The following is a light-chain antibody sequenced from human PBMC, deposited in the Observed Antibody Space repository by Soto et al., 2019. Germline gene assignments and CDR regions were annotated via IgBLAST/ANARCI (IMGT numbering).Light chain of an antibody. CDR2: GAS. Sequence: EIVLTQSPGTLSLSPGERATLSCRASQSVSSSYLAWYQQKPGQAPRLLIYGASSRATGIPDRFSGSESGTDFTLTISRLEPEDFAVYYCQQYNVCPLTFGGGTKVEFK. V-gene: IGKV3-20*01. J-gene: IGKJ4*01. CDR1: QSVSSSY. CDR3: QQYNVCPLT.